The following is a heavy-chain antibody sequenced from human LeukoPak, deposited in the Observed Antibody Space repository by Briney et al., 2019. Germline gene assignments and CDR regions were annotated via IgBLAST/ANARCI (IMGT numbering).Heavy chain of an antibody. CDR1: GGSISSYY. D-gene: IGHD6-13*01. CDR2: IHYSGST. J-gene: IGHJ4*02. Sequence: SETLSLTCTVSGGSISSYYWSWIRQPPGKGLECIGYIHYSGSTNYNPSLKSRVTISVDTSKNQFSLKLSSVTAADTAVYYCASTSSSWYYFDYWGQGTLVTVSS. V-gene: IGHV4-59*01. CDR3: ASTSSSWYYFDY.